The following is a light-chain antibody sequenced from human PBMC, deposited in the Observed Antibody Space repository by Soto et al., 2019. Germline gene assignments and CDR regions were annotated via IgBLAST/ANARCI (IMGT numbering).Light chain of an antibody. CDR3: HKYNSFWT. Sequence: DIQMTQSPSTLSASVGDRVTISCRASQTISNWLAWYQQKPGKAPKLLIYDASSLESGVTSRFSGSGSGKELTLTISSLQTEDFSTYYCHKYNSFWTFGQGNKVEIK. J-gene: IGKJ1*01. CDR1: QTISNW. CDR2: DAS. V-gene: IGKV1-5*01.